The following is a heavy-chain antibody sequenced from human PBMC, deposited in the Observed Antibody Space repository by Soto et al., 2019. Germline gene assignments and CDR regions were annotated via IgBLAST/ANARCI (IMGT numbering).Heavy chain of an antibody. D-gene: IGHD2-2*01. J-gene: IGHJ4*02. Sequence: GGSLRLSCAASGFTFSSYTMNWVRQAPGKGLEWVSSISSSSSYIYYADSVKGRFTISRDNAKNSLYLQMNSLRAEDTAVYYCARATGSNHPFDYWGQGSLVTVSS. CDR2: ISSSSSYI. V-gene: IGHV3-21*01. CDR1: GFTFSSYT. CDR3: ARATGSNHPFDY.